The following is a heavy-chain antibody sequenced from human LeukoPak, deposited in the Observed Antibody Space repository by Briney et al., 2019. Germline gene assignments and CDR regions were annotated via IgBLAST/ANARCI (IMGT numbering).Heavy chain of an antibody. Sequence: PSETLSLTCTVSGGSISSYYWSWIRQPPGKGLEWIGYIYYSGSTNYNPSLKSRATISVDTSKNQFSLKLRSVTAADTAVYYCARGHYGLGPWGQGTLVTVSS. CDR2: IYYSGST. D-gene: IGHD3-16*01. J-gene: IGHJ5*02. V-gene: IGHV4-59*08. CDR3: ARGHYGLGP. CDR1: GGSISSYY.